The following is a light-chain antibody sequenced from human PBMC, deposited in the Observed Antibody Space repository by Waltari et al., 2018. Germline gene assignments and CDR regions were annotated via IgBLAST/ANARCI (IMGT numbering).Light chain of an antibody. V-gene: IGKV3-20*01. Sequence: EILLTQSPRTLSLSPGERATLSCRASQSVTRALAWYQQKPGQAPRLLIYGASNRATGIPDRFSGSGSGTDFSLTISRLEPEDFAVYYCQHYVRLPVTFGQGTKVEIK. CDR3: QHYVRLPVT. CDR2: GAS. CDR1: QSVTRA. J-gene: IGKJ1*01.